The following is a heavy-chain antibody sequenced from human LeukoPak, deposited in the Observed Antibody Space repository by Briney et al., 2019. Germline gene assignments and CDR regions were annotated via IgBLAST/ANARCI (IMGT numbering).Heavy chain of an antibody. D-gene: IGHD3-10*01. Sequence: SETLSLTCAVYGGSFSGYYWSWIRQPPGKGLEWIGEINHSGSTNYNPSLKSRVTISVDTSKNQFSLKLSSVTAADTAVYYCARGILWFRELLYRGPNYYYMDVWGKGTTVTVSS. V-gene: IGHV4-34*01. CDR3: ARGILWFRELLYRGPNYYYMDV. CDR1: GGSFSGYY. J-gene: IGHJ6*03. CDR2: INHSGST.